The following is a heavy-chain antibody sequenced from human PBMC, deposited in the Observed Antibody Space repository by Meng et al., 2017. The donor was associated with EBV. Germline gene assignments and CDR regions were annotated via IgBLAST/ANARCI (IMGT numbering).Heavy chain of an antibody. V-gene: IGHV2-5*02. D-gene: IGHD6-6*01. J-gene: IGHJ4*02. CDR2: IYWDDDK. Sequence: TVKELVPTLGKPTQPLTLPCTFSGFSLITRGVGVGWIRQPPGKALEWLALIYWDDDKRYSPSLKSRLTITKDTSKNQVVLTMTNMDPVDAATYYCAHIIAARPFDYWGQGTLVTVSS. CDR1: GFSLITRGVG. CDR3: AHIIAARPFDY.